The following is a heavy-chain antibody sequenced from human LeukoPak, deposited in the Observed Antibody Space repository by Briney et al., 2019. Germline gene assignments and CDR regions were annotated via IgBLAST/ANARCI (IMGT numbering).Heavy chain of an antibody. J-gene: IGHJ4*02. CDR3: ARDLLGWELHYFDY. Sequence: GGSLRLSCAASGFTFSNAWMSWVRQAPGKGLEWVSSISGSSSYIYYADSVKGRFSISRDNAKNSLYLQMNSLRAEDTAVYYCARDLLGWELHYFDYWGQGTLVTVSS. D-gene: IGHD1-26*01. CDR1: GFTFSNAW. CDR2: ISGSSSYI. V-gene: IGHV3-21*01.